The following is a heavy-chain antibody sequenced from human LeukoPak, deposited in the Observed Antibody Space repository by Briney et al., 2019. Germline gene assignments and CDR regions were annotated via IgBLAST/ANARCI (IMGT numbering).Heavy chain of an antibody. CDR2: ISSSSTNT. Sequence: GGSLRLSCAAYGFTFSNYNMNWVRQAPGKGLEWVSHISSSSTNTNYAESVKGRFTISRDNAKNSLYLQMNSLRAEDTAVYYCARGTQWPYWGQGTLVTVSS. D-gene: IGHD6-19*01. J-gene: IGHJ4*02. V-gene: IGHV3-48*01. CDR1: GFTFSNYN. CDR3: ARGTQWPY.